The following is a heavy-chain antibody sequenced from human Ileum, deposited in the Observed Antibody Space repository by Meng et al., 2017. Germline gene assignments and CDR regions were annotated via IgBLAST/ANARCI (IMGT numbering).Heavy chain of an antibody. CDR2: IWYDGSNK. Sequence: GESLKISCAASGFTFSSYGMHWVRQAPGKGLEWVAVIWYDGSNKYYADSVKGRFTISRDNSKNTLYLQMNSLRAEDTAVYYCARTPGRKRDCYYYGMDVWGQGTTVTVSS. CDR1: GFTFSSYG. J-gene: IGHJ6*02. D-gene: IGHD1-14*01. CDR3: ARTPGRKRDCYYYGMDV. V-gene: IGHV3-33*01.